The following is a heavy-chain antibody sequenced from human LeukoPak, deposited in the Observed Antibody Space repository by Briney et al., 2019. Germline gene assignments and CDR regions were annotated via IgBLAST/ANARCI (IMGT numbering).Heavy chain of an antibody. J-gene: IGHJ4*02. Sequence: PSETLTLTCAVYGVSFSGYYWSWIRQPPGKGLEWIGEISHGGSTNYNPSLKSRVTISVDTSKNQFSLKLSSVTAADTAVYYCARGPATDIVLMVYAMSRHFDYWGQGTLVTVSS. CDR2: ISHGGST. V-gene: IGHV4-34*01. CDR1: GVSFSGYY. CDR3: ARGPATDIVLMVYAMSRHFDY. D-gene: IGHD2-8*01.